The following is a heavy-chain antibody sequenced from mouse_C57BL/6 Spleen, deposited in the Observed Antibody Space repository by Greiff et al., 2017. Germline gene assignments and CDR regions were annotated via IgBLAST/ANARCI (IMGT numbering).Heavy chain of an antibody. D-gene: IGHD2-3*01. CDR1: GFTFSDYG. CDR3: AKSIYDGYYGYFDV. V-gene: IGHV5-17*01. Sequence: EVKLVDSGGGLVKPGGSLKLSCAASGFTFSDYGMHWVRQAPEKGLEWVAYISSGSSTIYYADTVKGRFTISRDNAENTLFLQMTSLRSEDTAMYDCAKSIYDGYYGYFDVWGTGTTVTVSS. CDR2: ISSGSSTI. J-gene: IGHJ1*03.